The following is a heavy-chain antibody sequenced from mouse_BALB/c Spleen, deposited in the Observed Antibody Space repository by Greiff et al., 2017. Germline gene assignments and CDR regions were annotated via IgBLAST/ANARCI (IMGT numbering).Heavy chain of an antibody. CDR2: IDPANGNT. J-gene: IGHJ3*01. CDR1: GFNIKDTY. CDR3: AREGDYYGPFSY. D-gene: IGHD2-1*01. Sequence: EVKLQESGAELVKPGASVKLSCTASGFNIKDTYMHWVKQRPEQGLEWIGRIDPANGNTKYDPKFQGKATITADTSSNTAYLQLSSLTSEDTAVYYCAREGDYYGPFSYWGQGTLVTVSA. V-gene: IGHV14-3*02.